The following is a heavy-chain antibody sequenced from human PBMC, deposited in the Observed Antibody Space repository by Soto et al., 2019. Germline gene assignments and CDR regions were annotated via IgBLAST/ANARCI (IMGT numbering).Heavy chain of an antibody. Sequence: QVHLVQSGAEVKKPGSSVKVSCKTSGGTFSSYTISWVRQAPGQGLEWMGRVIPFLSIANYAQKFLGRVTIAADNSTSTAYTELSSLRSEDTAVYYCARDSTVYYSGFHSWGQGTLVTVSS. D-gene: IGHD5-12*01. CDR1: GGTFSSYT. CDR3: ARDSTVYYSGFHS. CDR2: VIPFLSIA. J-gene: IGHJ5*02. V-gene: IGHV1-69*08.